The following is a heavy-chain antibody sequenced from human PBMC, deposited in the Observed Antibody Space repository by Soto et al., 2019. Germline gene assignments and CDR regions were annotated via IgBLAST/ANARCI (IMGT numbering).Heavy chain of an antibody. Sequence: QVQLVQSGAEVKKPGASVKVSCKASGYTFTTYGISWVRQAPGQGLEWMGWISAYNGNTNYAQKLQGRVTMTTDTSTSTAYMELRSLRSDDTAVYYGARDWSSITAAGTEGDYWGQGTLVTVSS. CDR2: ISAYNGNT. J-gene: IGHJ4*02. CDR3: ARDWSSITAAGTEGDY. V-gene: IGHV1-18*01. D-gene: IGHD6-13*01. CDR1: GYTFTTYG.